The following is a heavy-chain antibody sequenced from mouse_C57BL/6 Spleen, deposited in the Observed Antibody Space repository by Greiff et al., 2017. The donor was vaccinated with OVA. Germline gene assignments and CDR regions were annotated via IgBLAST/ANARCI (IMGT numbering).Heavy chain of an antibody. CDR3: ARSGAVVANFDY. Sequence: VQLQQPGTELVKPGASVKLSCKASGYTFTSYWMHWVKQRPGQGLEWIGNINPSNGGTNYNEKFKSKATLTVDKSSSTAYMQLSSLTSEDSAVYYGARSGAVVANFDYWGQGTTLTVSA. CDR1: GYTFTSYW. CDR2: INPSNGGT. V-gene: IGHV1-53*01. J-gene: IGHJ2*01. D-gene: IGHD1-1*01.